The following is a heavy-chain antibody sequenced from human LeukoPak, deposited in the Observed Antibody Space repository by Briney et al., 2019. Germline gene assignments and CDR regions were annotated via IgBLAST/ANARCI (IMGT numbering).Heavy chain of an antibody. CDR1: GGSFSSHY. CDR2: ISYIGST. D-gene: IGHD4-17*01. J-gene: IGHJ3*02. V-gene: IGHV4-59*11. CDR3: ARDPTTVTKGLDI. Sequence: SETLSLTCTVSGGSFSSHYWSWIRQPPGKGLEWIEYISYIGSTNYNPSLKSRVTISVDTSKNQFSLKLSSVTAADTAVYYCARDPTTVTKGLDIWGKGTMVTVSS.